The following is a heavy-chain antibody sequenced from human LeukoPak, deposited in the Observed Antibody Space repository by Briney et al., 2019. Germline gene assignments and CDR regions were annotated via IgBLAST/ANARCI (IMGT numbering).Heavy chain of an antibody. J-gene: IGHJ6*03. CDR1: GGSISSSTYF. D-gene: IGHD1-26*01. Sequence: SETLSFTCSVSGGSISSSTYFWGWIRQPPGKGLEWIASIHYSGSTYSNPSLKSRVTISVDTSKNQFSLKLSSVTAADTAVYYCARHLGWELPLFRTYYYYYYMDVWGKGTTVTISS. CDR2: IHYSGST. V-gene: IGHV4-39*01. CDR3: ARHLGWELPLFRTYYYYYYMDV.